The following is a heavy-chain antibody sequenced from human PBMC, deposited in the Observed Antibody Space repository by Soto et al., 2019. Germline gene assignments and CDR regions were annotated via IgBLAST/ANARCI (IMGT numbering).Heavy chain of an antibody. CDR2: ISSDGTTT. V-gene: IGHV3-74*01. J-gene: IGHJ2*01. CDR3: AKEPVGPDWYFDL. Sequence: GGSLRLSCAASGVTFSNYYMHWVRQAPGKGPVWVSRISSDGTTTTYADSVKGRFTISRDNAKNTLYLQMNSLRAEDTAVYNCAKEPVGPDWYFDLWGRGTLVTVSS. CDR1: GVTFSNYY.